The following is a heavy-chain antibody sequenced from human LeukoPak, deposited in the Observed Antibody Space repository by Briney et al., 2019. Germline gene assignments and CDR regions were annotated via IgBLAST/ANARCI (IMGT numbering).Heavy chain of an antibody. Sequence: GGSLRLSCAASGFTFSSYSMSWARQAPGKGLEWVSVISSSGGATYYADSVKGRFTISRDNSKNTLYLQMNSLRVEDTAIYCCARAAMVRGVDYFDYWGQGTLVTVSS. CDR3: ARAAMVRGVDYFDY. D-gene: IGHD3-10*01. CDR1: GFTFSSYS. V-gene: IGHV3-23*01. CDR2: ISSSGGAT. J-gene: IGHJ4*02.